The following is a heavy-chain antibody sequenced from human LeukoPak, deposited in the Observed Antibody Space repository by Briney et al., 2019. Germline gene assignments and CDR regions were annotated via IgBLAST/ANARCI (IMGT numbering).Heavy chain of an antibody. J-gene: IGHJ3*02. CDR2: IYYSGST. D-gene: IGHD3-10*01. Sequence: SETLSLTCTVSGGSISSSSYYWGWIRQPPGKGLEWIGSIYYSGSTYYNPSLKSRVTISVDTSKNQFSLKLSSVTAADMAVYYCARAYGSGSYYIHDAFDIWGQGTMVTVSS. CDR1: GGSISSSSYY. V-gene: IGHV4-39*07. CDR3: ARAYGSGSYYIHDAFDI.